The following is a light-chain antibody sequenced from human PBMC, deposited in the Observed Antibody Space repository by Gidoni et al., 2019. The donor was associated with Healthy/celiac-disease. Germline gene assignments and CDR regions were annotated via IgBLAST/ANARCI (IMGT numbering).Light chain of an antibody. Sequence: QSALTQPASVSGSPGQSITISCTGTSSDVGGYNYVSWYHQHPGTAPKLMIYDVSNRPSGVSNRFSGSKSGNTASLTISGLQAEDEADYYCSSYTSSSTYVFGTGTKVTVL. J-gene: IGLJ1*01. CDR3: SSYTSSSTYV. CDR1: SSDVGGYNY. V-gene: IGLV2-14*01. CDR2: DVS.